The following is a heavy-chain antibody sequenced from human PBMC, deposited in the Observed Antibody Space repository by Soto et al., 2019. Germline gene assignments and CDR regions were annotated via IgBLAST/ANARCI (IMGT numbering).Heavy chain of an antibody. Sequence: SETLSLTCSVSGASISSFNWNWVRQPAGKGPEWVGRLNIAGTINYNPSLKSRITMSIDTSKNQISLHLSSVTAADTAIYYCARDRGEYTSSWFWYFSHWGHGTLVTVSS. V-gene: IGHV4-4*07. CDR2: LNIAGTI. CDR1: GASISSFN. CDR3: ARDRGEYTSSWFWYFSH. J-gene: IGHJ4*01. D-gene: IGHD6-13*01.